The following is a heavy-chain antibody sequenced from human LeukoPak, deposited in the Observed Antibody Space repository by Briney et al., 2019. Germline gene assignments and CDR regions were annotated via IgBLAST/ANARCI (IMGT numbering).Heavy chain of an antibody. CDR1: GFTFSSYS. Sequence: GGSLRLSCAASGFTFSSYSMNWVRQAPGKGLEWVSSISSSSSYIYYADSVKGRFTISRDNSKNTLYLQMNSLRAEDTAVYYCAREKYDSSGYYPANFDYWGQGTLVTVSS. CDR2: ISSSSSYI. V-gene: IGHV3-21*04. D-gene: IGHD3-22*01. CDR3: AREKYDSSGYYPANFDY. J-gene: IGHJ4*02.